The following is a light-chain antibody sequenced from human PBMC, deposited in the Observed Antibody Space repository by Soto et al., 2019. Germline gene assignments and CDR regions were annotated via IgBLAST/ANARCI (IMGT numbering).Light chain of an antibody. CDR1: QGIGDT. V-gene: IGKV3-20*01. J-gene: IGKJ1*01. Sequence: EVVMTQSPATLSVSPGEGVTLSCRASQGIGDTLAWYQHKPGQTPRLLIYDTSTRATGIPDRFSGSGSGTDFTLTISRLEPEDFAVYYCQQYGSSSWTFGQGTKVEIK. CDR2: DTS. CDR3: QQYGSSSWT.